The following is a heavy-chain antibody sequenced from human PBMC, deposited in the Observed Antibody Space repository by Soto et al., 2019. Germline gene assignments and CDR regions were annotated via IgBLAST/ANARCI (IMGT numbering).Heavy chain of an antibody. V-gene: IGHV4-31*03. CDR3: ATHYYGSGTYWFDP. J-gene: IGHJ5*02. CDR2: IYYSGST. CDR1: GGSISSGGYY. D-gene: IGHD3-10*01. Sequence: QVQLQESGPGLVKPSQTLSLTCTVSGGSISSGGYYWSWIRQHPGKGLEWNGYIYYSGSTYYNPYLKSRLTISVDTSKNQFSLKLSSVTAADTAVYYCATHYYGSGTYWFDPWGQGTLVTVSS.